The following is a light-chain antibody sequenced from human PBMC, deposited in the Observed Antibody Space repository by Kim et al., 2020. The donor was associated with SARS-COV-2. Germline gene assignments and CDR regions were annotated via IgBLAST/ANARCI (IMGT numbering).Light chain of an antibody. CDR1: SSDGSGYKY. CDR2: DVS. J-gene: IGLJ2*01. V-gene: IGLV2-14*03. CDR3: SSYARGSIVI. Sequence: GRSITISCTGTSSDGSGYKYVSWYQQHPDKRPKLIIFDVSNRPSGIADRFSGSKSDNTASLTISGLQAEDEADYYCSSYARGSIVIFGGGTQLTVL.